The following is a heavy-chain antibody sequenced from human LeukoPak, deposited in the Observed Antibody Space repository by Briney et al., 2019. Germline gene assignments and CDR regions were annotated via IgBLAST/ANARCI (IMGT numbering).Heavy chain of an antibody. J-gene: IGHJ1*01. Sequence: PGGSLRLSCAASGFTFSSYWMSWVRQAPGKGLEWVTNIKQDGSEKYYVDSVKGRFTISRDNAKNSLYLQMNSLRAEDTAVYYCARVCCCSSTSCYRTYFQHWGQGTLVTVSS. D-gene: IGHD2-2*02. V-gene: IGHV3-7*01. CDR2: IKQDGSEK. CDR3: ARVCCCSSTSCYRTYFQH. CDR1: GFTFSSYW.